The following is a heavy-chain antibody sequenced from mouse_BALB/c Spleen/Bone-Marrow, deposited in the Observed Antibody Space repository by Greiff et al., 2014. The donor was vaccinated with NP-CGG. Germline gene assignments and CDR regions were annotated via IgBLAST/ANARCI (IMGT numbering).Heavy chain of an antibody. CDR2: INPGSGGA. CDR3: ARFGQYYFDY. V-gene: IGHV1-54*01. J-gene: IGHJ2*01. D-gene: IGHD3-3*01. Sequence: QVQLQQPGAELVRPGTAVNVSCKASGYAFTNYLIEWVKQRPGQGLEWIGGINPGSGGANYNEKFKGKATLTADKSSSTAYMQLSSLASDDSAVYFCARFGQYYFDYWGQGTTLTVSS. CDR1: GYAFTNYL.